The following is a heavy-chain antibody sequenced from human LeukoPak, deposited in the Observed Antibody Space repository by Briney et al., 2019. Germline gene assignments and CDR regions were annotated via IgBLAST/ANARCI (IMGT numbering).Heavy chain of an antibody. V-gene: IGHV3-48*02. D-gene: IGHD2-8*01. CDR2: ISSRSSTI. J-gene: IGHJ4*02. CDR3: ATDLYQM. CDR1: GFLLSSYP. Sequence: PGGSLRLSCVASGFLLSSYPMHWVRQAPGKGLEWVSYISSRSSTIYYADSVKGRFTISRDNDKNSLYLQMNSLRDEDTAVYYCATDLYQMWGQGALVTVSS.